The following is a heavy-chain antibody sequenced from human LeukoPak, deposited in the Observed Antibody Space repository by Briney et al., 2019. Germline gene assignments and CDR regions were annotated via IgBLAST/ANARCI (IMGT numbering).Heavy chain of an antibody. Sequence: QPGGSLRLSCAASGFTFSSYGMHWVRQAPGKGLEWVAVISYDGSNKYYADSVKGRFTISRDNSKNTLYLQMNSLRAEDTAVYYCAKTDTAMDELSHNDYRGQGTLVTVSS. D-gene: IGHD5-18*01. CDR1: GFTFSSYG. CDR3: AKTDTAMDELSHNDY. CDR2: ISYDGSNK. J-gene: IGHJ4*02. V-gene: IGHV3-30*18.